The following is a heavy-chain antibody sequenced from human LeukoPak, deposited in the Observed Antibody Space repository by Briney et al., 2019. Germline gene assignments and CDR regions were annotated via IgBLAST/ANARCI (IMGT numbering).Heavy chain of an antibody. Sequence: GGSLRLYCAASGFTFSSYAMSWVRQAPGKGLEWVSAISGSGGSTYYADSVKGRFTISRDNSKNTLYLQMNSLRAEDTAVYYCAKVLQLWLLLDYWGQGTLVTVSS. D-gene: IGHD5-18*01. J-gene: IGHJ4*02. CDR2: ISGSGGST. CDR3: AKVLQLWLLLDY. CDR1: GFTFSSYA. V-gene: IGHV3-23*01.